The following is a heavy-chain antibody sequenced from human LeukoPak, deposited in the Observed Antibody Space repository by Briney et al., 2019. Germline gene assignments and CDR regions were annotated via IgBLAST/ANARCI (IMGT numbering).Heavy chain of an antibody. V-gene: IGHV3-21*01. CDR1: GFTFSSYS. J-gene: IGHJ3*02. CDR3: ARGYDSSGYPYRGAFDI. CDR2: ISSSSSYI. D-gene: IGHD3-22*01. Sequence: GGSLRPSCAASGFTFSSYSMNWDRQAPGRGLEWVSSISSSSSYIYYADSVKGRFTISRDNAKNSLYLQMNSLRAEDTAVYYCARGYDSSGYPYRGAFDIWGQGTKVTVSS.